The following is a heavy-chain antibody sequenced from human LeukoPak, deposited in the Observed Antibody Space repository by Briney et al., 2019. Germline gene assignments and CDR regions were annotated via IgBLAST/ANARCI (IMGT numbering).Heavy chain of an antibody. V-gene: IGHV4-39*01. J-gene: IGHJ4*01. Sequence: SETLSLICTVSDLSVRSNSHYGPWIRQPPGKGLEWIVTIYYGKYPYYTSSLKSRIGISVASASHQVSMRLDSVTAADTAMYYCANRGHDSGPEFYHWGHGTLVTVSS. D-gene: IGHD1-14*01. CDR1: DLSVRSNSHY. CDR3: ANRGHDSGPEFYH. CDR2: IYYGKYP.